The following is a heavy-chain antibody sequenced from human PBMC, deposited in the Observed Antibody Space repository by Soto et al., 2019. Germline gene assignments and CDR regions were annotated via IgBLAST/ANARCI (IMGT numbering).Heavy chain of an antibody. CDR2: VIHDGRT. CDR3: ARGPYYFDSGSFDY. V-gene: IGHV4-34*01. D-gene: IGHD3-10*01. Sequence: SETLSLTCAVFGGSFSGYYWSWIRQSPGKGLEWIGEVIHDGRTNSNPSLKSRVAISVDTSKNQFSLKVNSVTAADTAVYYCARGPYYFDSGSFDYWGQGTLVTVPQ. J-gene: IGHJ4*02. CDR1: GGSFSGYY.